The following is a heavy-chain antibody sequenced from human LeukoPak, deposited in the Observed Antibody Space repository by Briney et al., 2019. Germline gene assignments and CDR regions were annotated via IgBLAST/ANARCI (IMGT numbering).Heavy chain of an antibody. J-gene: IGHJ6*02. V-gene: IGHV3-30-3*01. CDR1: GFTFSSYA. Sequence: GGSLRLSCAASGFTFSSYAMHWVRQAPGKGLGWVAVISYDGSNKYYADSVKGRFTISRDNSKNTLYLQMNSLRAEDTAVYYCARRDGYTYYYYGMDVWGQGTTVTVSS. D-gene: IGHD5-24*01. CDR2: ISYDGSNK. CDR3: ARRDGYTYYYYGMDV.